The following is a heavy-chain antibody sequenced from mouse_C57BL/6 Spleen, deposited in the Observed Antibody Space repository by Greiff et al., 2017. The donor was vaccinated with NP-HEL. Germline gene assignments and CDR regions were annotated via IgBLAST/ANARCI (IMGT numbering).Heavy chain of an antibody. CDR3: ASIDSSGYWFAY. D-gene: IGHD3-2*02. Sequence: EVQRVESEGGLVQPGSSMKLSCTASGFTFSDYYMAWVRQVPEKGLEWVANINYDGSSTYYLDSLKSRFIISRDNAKNILYLQMSSLKSEDTATYYCASIDSSGYWFAYWGQGTLVTVSA. CDR2: INYDGSST. J-gene: IGHJ3*01. CDR1: GFTFSDYY. V-gene: IGHV5-16*01.